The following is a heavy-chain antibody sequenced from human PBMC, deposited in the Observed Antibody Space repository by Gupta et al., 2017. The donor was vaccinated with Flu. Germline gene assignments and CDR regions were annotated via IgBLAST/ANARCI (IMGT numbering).Heavy chain of an antibody. CDR1: GFTFICFA. J-gene: IGHJ4*02. CDR2: VSSRGDIT. V-gene: IGHV3-23*01. Sequence: EVQLLESGGGLIQPGGSLRLSWAASGFTFICFAMSWVRQAPGKGLEWVSGVSSRGDITYYADSVKGRFTSSRDNSKNTLYLQMNSLRAEDTALYYCAKIFWLQCSAHSCPFASWGRGALVTVSS. CDR3: AKIFWLQCSAHSCPFAS. D-gene: IGHD3-9*01.